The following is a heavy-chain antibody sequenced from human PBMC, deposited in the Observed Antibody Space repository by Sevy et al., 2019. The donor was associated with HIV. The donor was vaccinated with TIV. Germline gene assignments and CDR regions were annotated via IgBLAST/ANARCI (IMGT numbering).Heavy chain of an antibody. D-gene: IGHD4-17*01. J-gene: IGHJ4*02. V-gene: IGHV3-15*01. Sequence: GGSLRLSFAASGFTFSNAWMSWVRQAPGKGLEWVGPIRSNTDGGTTDYAAPLKGRFTISRDDSKNTLYLQMNILKSEDTAVYYCTTDREYGDYKGGFDYWGQGTLVTVSS. CDR2: IRSNTDGGTT. CDR3: TTDREYGDYKGGFDY. CDR1: GFTFSNAW.